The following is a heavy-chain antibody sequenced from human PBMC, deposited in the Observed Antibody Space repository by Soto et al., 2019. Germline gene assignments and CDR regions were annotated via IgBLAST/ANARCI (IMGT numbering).Heavy chain of an antibody. V-gene: IGHV4-59*08. CDR1: GGSISSYY. CDR2: IYYSGST. CDR3: ARHPAHEPPVYADY. D-gene: IGHD2-15*01. J-gene: IGHJ4*02. Sequence: QVQLQESGPGLVKPSETLSLTCTVSGGSISSYYWSWIRQPPGKGLEWIGYIYYSGSTNYNPSLKSRVTISVDTSKNQFSLKLSSVTAADTAVYYCARHPAHEPPVYADYWGQGTLVTVSS.